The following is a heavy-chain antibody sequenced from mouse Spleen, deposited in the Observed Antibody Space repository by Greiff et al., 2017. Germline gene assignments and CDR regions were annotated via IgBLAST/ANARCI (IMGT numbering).Heavy chain of an antibody. Sequence: VQLKESGGGLVKLGGSLKLSCAASGFTFSSYYMSWVRQTPEKRLEWVATISSGGGSTYYPDSVKGRFTISRDNAKNTLYLQMSSLNSEDTAVYYCAREGRFYAMDYWGQGTSVTVSS. CDR3: AREGRFYAMDY. J-gene: IGHJ4*01. CDR2: ISSGGGST. V-gene: IGHV5-12-1*01. CDR1: GFTFSSYY.